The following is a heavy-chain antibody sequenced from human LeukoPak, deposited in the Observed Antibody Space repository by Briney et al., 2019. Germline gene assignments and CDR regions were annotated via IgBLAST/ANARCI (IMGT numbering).Heavy chain of an antibody. J-gene: IGHJ4*02. CDR1: GFTVSINY. CDR3: ARVRPWDAYYFDY. Sequence: GGSLRLSCAASGFTVSINYMSWVRQAPGKGLEWVSVIYSGGSTYYADSVKGRFTISRDNSKNTLYLQMNSLRAEDAAVYYCARVRPWDAYYFDYWGQGTLVTVSS. V-gene: IGHV3-66*01. D-gene: IGHD1-26*01. CDR2: IYSGGST.